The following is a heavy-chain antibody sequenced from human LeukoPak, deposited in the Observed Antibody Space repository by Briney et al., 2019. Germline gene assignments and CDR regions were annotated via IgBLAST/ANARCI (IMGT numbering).Heavy chain of an antibody. J-gene: IGHJ4*02. CDR3: AKENPDSSSWTFDY. CDR1: GFTFSSYA. V-gene: IGHV3-30*04. CDR2: ISYDGSNK. Sequence: PGGSLRLSCAASGFTFSSYAMHWVRQAPGKGLEWVAVISYDGSNKYYADSVKGRFTISRDNSKNTLYLQMNSLRAEDTAVYYCAKENPDSSSWTFDYWGQGTLVTVSS. D-gene: IGHD6-13*01.